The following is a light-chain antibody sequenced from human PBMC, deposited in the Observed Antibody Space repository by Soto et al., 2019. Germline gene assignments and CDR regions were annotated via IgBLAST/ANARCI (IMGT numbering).Light chain of an antibody. CDR2: WAS. J-gene: IGKJ3*01. V-gene: IGKV4-1*01. CDR1: QSVLHSSNNKNY. CDR3: QQYYSTPFT. Sequence: DIVMTQSPDSLAVSLGERATINCNSSQSVLHSSNNKNYLTWYQQKPGQPPKLLIYWASTRESGVPDRFSGSGSGTDFTLTISSLQAEDVAVYYCQQYYSTPFTFGPGTKVEIK.